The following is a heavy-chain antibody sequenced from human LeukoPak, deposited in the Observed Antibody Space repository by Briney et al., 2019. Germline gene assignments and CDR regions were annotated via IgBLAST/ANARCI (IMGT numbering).Heavy chain of an antibody. D-gene: IGHD6-13*01. J-gene: IGHJ4*02. CDR1: GYTFTGYY. Sequence: ASVKVSCKASGYTFTGYYMHWVRQAPGQGLEWMGRINPNSGGTNYAQKFQGRATMTRDTSISTAYMELSRLRSDDTAVYYCARNVGAAAGIYYFDYWGQGTLVTVSS. V-gene: IGHV1-2*06. CDR2: INPNSGGT. CDR3: ARNVGAAAGIYYFDY.